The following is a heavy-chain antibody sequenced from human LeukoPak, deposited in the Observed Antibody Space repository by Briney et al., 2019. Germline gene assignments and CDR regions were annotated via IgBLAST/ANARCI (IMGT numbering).Heavy chain of an antibody. D-gene: IGHD3-10*01. CDR3: AKDQRARCRGVDS. J-gene: IGHJ4*02. V-gene: IGHV3-21*04. CDR2: IGPTGSDR. Sequence: GGSLRLSCTAFGLTFSTSGFNWVRQAPGKGLEWVASIGPTGSDRYHADSIKGRFTISRDNSKNTLYLQINSLRAEDTAVYYCAKDQRARCRGVDSWGQGTLVIVSS. CDR1: GLTFSTSG.